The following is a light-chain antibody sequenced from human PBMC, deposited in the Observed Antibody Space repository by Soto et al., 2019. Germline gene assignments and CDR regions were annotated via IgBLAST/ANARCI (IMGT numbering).Light chain of an antibody. CDR3: QQHGTSPLT. J-gene: IGKJ4*01. CDR2: GAN. V-gene: IGKV3-20*01. CDR1: QSVSSSY. Sequence: EIVLTQSPGTLSLSPGERATLSCRASQSVSSSYLAWYQQKPGHAPRLLIYGANYRATGISDRFSGGGSGTDFTLTISRLESDDFVVYYCQQHGTSPLTFGGGTKVEMK.